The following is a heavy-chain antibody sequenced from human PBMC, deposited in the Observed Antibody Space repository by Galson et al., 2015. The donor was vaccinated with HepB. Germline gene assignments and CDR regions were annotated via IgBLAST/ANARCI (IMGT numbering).Heavy chain of an antibody. CDR3: VHCSKWRGYYMEYFED. Sequence: PALVKPTQTLTLTCTFSGFSLSTSRVSVAWIRQPPGKALEWLAIIYWDDDKRFSPSLQSRLTITKDTSRNQVVLTMTNMDPLDTATYYCVHCSKWRGYYMEYFEDWGRGTLITVSS. J-gene: IGHJ1*01. V-gene: IGHV2-5*02. CDR1: GFSLSTSRVS. CDR2: IYWDDDK. D-gene: IGHD1-26*01.